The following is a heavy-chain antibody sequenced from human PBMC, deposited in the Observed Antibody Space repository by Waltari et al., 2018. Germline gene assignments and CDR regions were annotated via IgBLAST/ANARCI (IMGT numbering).Heavy chain of an antibody. V-gene: IGHV3-48*03. CDR2: ISSSGSTI. CDR1: GFTFSSYE. J-gene: IGHJ6*02. CDR3: ATAGYYYGMDV. Sequence: EVQLVESGGGLVQPGGSLRLSCAASGFTFSSYEMNWVRQAPGKGLEWVSYISSSGSTIYYADAVKGQFTISRDNAKNSLYLQMNSLRAEDTAVYYCATAGYYYGMDVWGQGTTVTVSS.